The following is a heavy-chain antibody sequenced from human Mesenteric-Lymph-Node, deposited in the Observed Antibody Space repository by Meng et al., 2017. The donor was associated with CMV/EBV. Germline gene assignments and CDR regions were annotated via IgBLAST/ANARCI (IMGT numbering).Heavy chain of an antibody. J-gene: IGHJ4*02. D-gene: IGHD6-19*01. CDR3: AREGIAVAALDY. CDR1: GYTFSDYY. V-gene: IGHV1-2*02. Sequence: ASVKVSCKASGYTFSDYYLHWVRQAPSQGLEWMGWITPKRGAINYAQKFQGRVTMTRDTSISTAYMELSRLRSDDTAVYYCAREGIAVAALDYWGQGTLVTVSS. CDR2: ITPKRGAI.